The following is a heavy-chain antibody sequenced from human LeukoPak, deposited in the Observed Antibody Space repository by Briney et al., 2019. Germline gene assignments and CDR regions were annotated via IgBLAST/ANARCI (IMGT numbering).Heavy chain of an antibody. CDR2: VYYSEST. V-gene: IGHV4-59*08. CDR1: GGSISSYY. J-gene: IGHJ4*01. CDR3: ARQTPSISAAIYYFYY. Sequence: PSETLSLTCTVSGGSISSYYWSWIWQRPGQGLEWIGYVYYSESTNYHSSLKSRVTISVDTSKNQFSLKLSSVTAADTAVYYCARQTPSISAAIYYFYYRGQGTPVTVSS. D-gene: IGHD6-13*01.